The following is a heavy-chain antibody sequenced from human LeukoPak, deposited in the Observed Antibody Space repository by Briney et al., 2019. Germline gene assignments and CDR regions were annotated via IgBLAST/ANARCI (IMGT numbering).Heavy chain of an antibody. V-gene: IGHV3-23*01. D-gene: IGHD3-16*02. CDR3: AKDRDRDYDYVWGSYRYSPNAFDI. CDR1: GFTFSSYA. J-gene: IGHJ3*02. Sequence: PGRSLRLSCAASGFTFSSYAMSWVRQAPGKGLEWVSAISGSGGSTYYADSVKGRFTISRDNSKNTLYLQMNSLRAEDTAVYYCAKDRDRDYDYVWGSYRYSPNAFDIWGQGTMVTVSS. CDR2: ISGSGGST.